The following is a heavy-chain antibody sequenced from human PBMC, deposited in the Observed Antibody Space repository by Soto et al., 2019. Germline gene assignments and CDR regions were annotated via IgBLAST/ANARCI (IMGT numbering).Heavy chain of an antibody. CDR3: ARGRDYDFWSGYYTTDNRFDP. D-gene: IGHD3-3*01. CDR1: GGSISSGGYY. J-gene: IGHJ5*02. CDR2: IYYSGST. V-gene: IGHV4-31*03. Sequence: SETLSLTCTVSGGSISSGGYYWSWIRQHPGKGLEWSGYIYYSGSTYYNPSLKSRATISVDTSKNQFSLKLSSVTAADTAVYYCARGRDYDFWSGYYTTDNRFDPWGQGTLVTVSS.